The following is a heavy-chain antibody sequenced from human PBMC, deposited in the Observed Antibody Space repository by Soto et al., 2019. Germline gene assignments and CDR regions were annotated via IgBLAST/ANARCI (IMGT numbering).Heavy chain of an antibody. D-gene: IGHD1-26*01. Sequence: SETLSLTCTVSGGSVSSNSYSWGWIRQSPGKGLEWIGFIYSTGNTNYHPSLKSRVTISVDTSKNQFSLKLSSVTAADTAVYYCASIYSGSSHLCYWGQGTLVTVSS. CDR1: GGSVSSNSYS. V-gene: IGHV4-61*05. CDR2: IYSTGNT. CDR3: ASIYSGSSHLCY. J-gene: IGHJ4*02.